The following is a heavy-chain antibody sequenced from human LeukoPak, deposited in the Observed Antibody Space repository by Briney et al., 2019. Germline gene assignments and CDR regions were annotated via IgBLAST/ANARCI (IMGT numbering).Heavy chain of an antibody. Sequence: SETLSPTCAVYGGSFSGYYWSWIRQPPGKGLEWIGEINHSGSTNYNPSLKSRVTISVDTSKNQFSLKLTSVTAADTAVYYCAREGLITIIRGLNFGYWGQGTLVTVSS. CDR2: INHSGST. CDR1: GGSFSGYY. J-gene: IGHJ4*02. V-gene: IGHV4-34*01. D-gene: IGHD3-10*01. CDR3: AREGLITIIRGLNFGY.